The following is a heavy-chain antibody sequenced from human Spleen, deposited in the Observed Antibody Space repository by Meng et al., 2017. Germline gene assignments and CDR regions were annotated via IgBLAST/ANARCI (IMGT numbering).Heavy chain of an antibody. D-gene: IGHD2-15*01. Sequence: QVPLQEAAPGLVKPSQTLSLTCTGSGGSISSGGYYWSWIRHHPGKGLEWIGYIYYSGSTYYNPSLKSRVTISLDTSKNQLSLKLSSVTAADTAVYYCARSASLLPHYLDSWGQGTLVTVSS. J-gene: IGHJ4*02. V-gene: IGHV4-31*03. CDR2: IYYSGST. CDR3: ARSASLLPHYLDS. CDR1: GGSISSGGYY.